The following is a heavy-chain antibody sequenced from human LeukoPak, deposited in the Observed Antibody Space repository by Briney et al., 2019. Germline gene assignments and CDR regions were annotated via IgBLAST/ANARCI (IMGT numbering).Heavy chain of an antibody. CDR1: GFTFSSYG. J-gene: IGHJ4*02. V-gene: IGHV3-30*03. Sequence: GGSLRLSCAASGFTFSSYGMHWVRQAPGKGLEWVAVISYDGSNKYYADSVKGRFTISRDNSNNTLYLQMNSLRPEDTAVYYCARRPAQYFDSWGQGTLVTVSS. CDR3: ARRPAQYFDS. CDR2: ISYDGSNK.